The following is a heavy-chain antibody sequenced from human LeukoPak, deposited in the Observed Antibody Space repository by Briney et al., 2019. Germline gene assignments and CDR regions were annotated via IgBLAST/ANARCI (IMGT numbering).Heavy chain of an antibody. Sequence: SETLSLTCTVSGGSISSYYWSWIRQPPGKGLEWIGYIYYSGSTNYNPSLKSRVTISVDTSKNQFSLKLSSVTAADTAVYYCATRGGYSYGFDYWGQGTLVTVSS. D-gene: IGHD5-18*01. CDR2: IYYSGST. J-gene: IGHJ4*02. CDR1: GGSISSYY. CDR3: ATRGGYSYGFDY. V-gene: IGHV4-59*08.